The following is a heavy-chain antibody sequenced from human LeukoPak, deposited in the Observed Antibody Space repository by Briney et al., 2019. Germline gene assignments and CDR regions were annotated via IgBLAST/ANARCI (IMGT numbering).Heavy chain of an antibody. V-gene: IGHV4-30-2*01. CDR2: IYHSGST. CDR3: ARSIAVAGTRAFDI. J-gene: IGHJ3*02. Sequence: SETLSLTCAVSGGSISSDGYSWSWIRQPPGKGLEWIGYIYHSGSTYYNPSLKSRVTISVDRSKNQFSLKLSSVTAADTAVYYCARSIAVAGTRAFDIWGQGTMVTVSS. D-gene: IGHD6-19*01. CDR1: GGSISSDGYS.